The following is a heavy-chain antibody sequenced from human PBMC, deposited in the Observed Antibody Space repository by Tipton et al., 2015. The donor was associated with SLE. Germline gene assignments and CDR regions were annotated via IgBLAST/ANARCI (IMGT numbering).Heavy chain of an antibody. J-gene: IGHJ5*02. CDR2: INHSGST. CDR1: GGSFSGYY. V-gene: IGHV4-34*01. CDR3: ASHSTSDAHCSSTSCWWWFDP. Sequence: TLSLTCAVYGGSFSGYYWSWIRQPPGKGLEWIGEINHSGSTNYNPSLKSRVTISVDTSKNQFSLKLSSVTAADTAVHYCASHSTSDAHCSSTSCWWWFDPWGQGTLVTVSS. D-gene: IGHD2-2*01.